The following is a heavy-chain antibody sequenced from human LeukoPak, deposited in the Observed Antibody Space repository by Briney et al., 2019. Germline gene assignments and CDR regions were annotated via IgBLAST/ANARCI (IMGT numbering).Heavy chain of an antibody. Sequence: PSETLSPTCTVSGASISSGTYSWSWIRQPPGEGLEWIGYIYHTGSTYYNPSLKGRVTISVDRSKNQFSLNLNFVTAADTALYYCARGDGSGSGRWFDPWGQGTLITVSS. CDR2: IYHTGST. V-gene: IGHV4-30-2*01. CDR3: ARGDGSGSGRWFDP. D-gene: IGHD3-10*01. J-gene: IGHJ5*02. CDR1: GASISSGTYS.